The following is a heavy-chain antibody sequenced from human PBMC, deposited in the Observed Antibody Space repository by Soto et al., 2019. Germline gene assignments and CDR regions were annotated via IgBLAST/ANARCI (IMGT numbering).Heavy chain of an antibody. J-gene: IGHJ3*02. CDR2: IDAGNGST. CDR3: ARDRYCSSTSCHDAFDI. D-gene: IGHD2-2*01. CDR1: GYTFTNYA. Sequence: ASVKVSCKASGYTFTNYALHWVRQAPGQRLEWMGWIDAGNGSTSYAQKFQGRVTITRDTSASTAYMELSSLRSEDTAVYYCARDRYCSSTSCHDAFDIWGQGTMVTVSS. V-gene: IGHV1-3*01.